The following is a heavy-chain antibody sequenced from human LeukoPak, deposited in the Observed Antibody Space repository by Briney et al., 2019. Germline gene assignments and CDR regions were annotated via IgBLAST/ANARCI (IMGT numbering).Heavy chain of an antibody. V-gene: IGHV4-59*01. Sequence: PSETLSLTCTVSGGSISSYYWSWIRQPPGKGLEWIGYIYYSGSTNYNPSLKSRVTISVDTSKNQFSLKLSSVTAADTAVYYCARGLRVYDILTGYYIFDYWGQGTLVTVSS. D-gene: IGHD3-9*01. CDR1: GGSISSYY. J-gene: IGHJ4*02. CDR3: ARGLRVYDILTGYYIFDY. CDR2: IYYSGST.